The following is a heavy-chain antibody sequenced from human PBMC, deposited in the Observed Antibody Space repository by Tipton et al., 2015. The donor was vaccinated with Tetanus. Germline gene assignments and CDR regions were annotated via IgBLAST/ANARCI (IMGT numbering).Heavy chain of an antibody. CDR2: INYIQGT. V-gene: IGHV4-39*02. D-gene: IGHD1-7*01. Sequence: LRLSCTVFGGSISSSTYYWGWIRQPPGKGLEWIGTINYIQGTYHNPSLKSRVTISVDTSRNHVSLKMTSVTAADTALYYCSSGSGTAISEDWGQGTLVTVSS. J-gene: IGHJ4*02. CDR3: SSGSGTAISED. CDR1: GGSISSSTYY.